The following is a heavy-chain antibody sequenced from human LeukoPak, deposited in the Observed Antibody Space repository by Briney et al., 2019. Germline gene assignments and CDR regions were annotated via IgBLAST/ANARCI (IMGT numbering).Heavy chain of an antibody. V-gene: IGHV1-8*01. CDR1: GYSFTSYD. Sequence: GASVKVSCKASGYSFTSYDINWVRQATGQGLEWMGWMNPNSGNTGYAQKFQGRVTITRNTSISTAYMELSSLRSEDTAVYYCARGYSSGWYSYTRNWFDPWGQGTLVTVSS. CDR2: MNPNSGNT. D-gene: IGHD6-13*01. CDR3: ARGYSSGWYSYTRNWFDP. J-gene: IGHJ5*02.